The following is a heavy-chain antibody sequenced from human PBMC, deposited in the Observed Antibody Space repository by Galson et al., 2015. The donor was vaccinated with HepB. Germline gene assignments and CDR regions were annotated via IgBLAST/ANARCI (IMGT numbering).Heavy chain of an antibody. D-gene: IGHD3-10*01. CDR3: ARVYYYGSGSYSAFDY. CDR2: INPNSGGT. Sequence: SVKVSCKASGYIFTSYYVHWVRQAPGQGLEWMGRINPNSGGTKYAQKFQGRVTMTRDTSISTAYMELSRLRSDDTAVFYCARVYYYGSGSYSAFDYWGQGTLVTVSS. CDR1: GYIFTSYY. V-gene: IGHV1-2*06. J-gene: IGHJ4*02.